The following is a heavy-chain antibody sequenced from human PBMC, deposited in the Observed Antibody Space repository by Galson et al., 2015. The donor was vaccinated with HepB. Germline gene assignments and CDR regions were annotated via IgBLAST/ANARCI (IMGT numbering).Heavy chain of an antibody. D-gene: IGHD6-13*01. V-gene: IGHV1-3*01. CDR3: ARDLLGDISSWLDD. J-gene: IGHJ4*02. CDR1: GYRFTTYA. Sequence: SVKVSCKASGYRFTTYAIHWVRQAPGQRLEWMGWIDPVNTNTKYSQKFQDRVTLTRDTSASTGYMELSSLRSEDTAVYYCARDLLGDISSWLDDWGQGTLVTVSS. CDR2: IDPVNTNT.